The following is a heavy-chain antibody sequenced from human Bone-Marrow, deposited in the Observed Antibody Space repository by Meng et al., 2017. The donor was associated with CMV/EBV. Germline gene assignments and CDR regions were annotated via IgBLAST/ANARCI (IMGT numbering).Heavy chain of an antibody. D-gene: IGHD6-19*01. CDR2: ISYDGSNK. CDR3: ARGINYSSGWSQWGLNAFDL. CDR1: GFTFSSYA. V-gene: IGHV3-30-3*01. Sequence: GESLKISCAASGFTFSSYAMHWVRQAPGKGLEWVAVISYDGSNKYYADSVKGRFTISRDNSKNTLYLQMNSLRAEDTAVYYCARGINYSSGWSQWGLNAFDLWGQGTMVTVSS. J-gene: IGHJ3*01.